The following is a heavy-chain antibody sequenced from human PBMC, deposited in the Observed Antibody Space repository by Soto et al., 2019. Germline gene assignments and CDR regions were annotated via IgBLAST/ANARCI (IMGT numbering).Heavy chain of an antibody. V-gene: IGHV3-23*01. D-gene: IGHD5-12*01. CDR3: AKRGFDSGGWDYYALDV. Sequence: GGSLRLSCAASGFTFHTYAMTWVRQAPEKGLEWVSAITGGGGRTYYADSVKGRFTISRDNSKNTLYLQMNSLRVEDTAVYYCAKRGFDSGGWDYYALDVWGQGTAAPVYS. J-gene: IGHJ6*02. CDR1: GFTFHTYA. CDR2: ITGGGGRT.